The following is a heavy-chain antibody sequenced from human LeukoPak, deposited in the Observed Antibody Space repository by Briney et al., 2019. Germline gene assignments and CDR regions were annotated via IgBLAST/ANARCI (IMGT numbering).Heavy chain of an antibody. J-gene: IGHJ6*02. Sequence: PSETLSLSCAVYGGSFSGYYWSWIRQPPGKGLEWMGEINHSGSTKYNPSLKSRVTISVDTSKNQLSLKLSSVTAADTAVYYCARDRHSSGWYYGMDVWGQGTTVTVSS. CDR2: INHSGST. D-gene: IGHD6-19*01. CDR3: ARDRHSSGWYYGMDV. CDR1: GGSFSGYY. V-gene: IGHV4-34*01.